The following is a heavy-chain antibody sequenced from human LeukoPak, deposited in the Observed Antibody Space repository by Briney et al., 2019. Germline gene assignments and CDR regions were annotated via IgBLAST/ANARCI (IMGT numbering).Heavy chain of an antibody. D-gene: IGHD2-2*02. V-gene: IGHV1-69*13. J-gene: IGHJ4*02. Sequence: ASVKVSCKASGGTFSSYAISWVRQAPGQGLEWMGGIIPIFGTANYAQKFQGRVTITADESTSTAYMELSSLRSEDTAVYYCATFYCSSTSCYKAAYYFDYWGQGTLVTVSS. CDR1: GGTFSSYA. CDR2: IIPIFGTA. CDR3: ATFYCSSTSCYKAAYYFDY.